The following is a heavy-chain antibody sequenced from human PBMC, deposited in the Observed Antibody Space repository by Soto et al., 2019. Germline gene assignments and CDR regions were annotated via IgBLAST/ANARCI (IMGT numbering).Heavy chain of an antibody. Sequence: QMQLVQSGPEVKKPGTSVKVSCKASGFTFTSSAMQWVRQARGQRLEWIGWIVVGSGNTNYAQKFQERVTITRDMSTSTAYMELSSLRSEDTAVYYCAADLKQVAAAAEGYDAFDIWGQGTMVTVSS. CDR2: IVVGSGNT. CDR3: AADLKQVAAAAEGYDAFDI. D-gene: IGHD6-13*01. V-gene: IGHV1-58*02. J-gene: IGHJ3*02. CDR1: GFTFTSSA.